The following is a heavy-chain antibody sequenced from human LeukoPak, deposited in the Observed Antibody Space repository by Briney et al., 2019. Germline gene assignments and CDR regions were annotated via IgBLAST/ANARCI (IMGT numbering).Heavy chain of an antibody. CDR3: ASSRSYYWDNWFDP. CDR2: ISAYNGNT. CDR1: GYTFTSYG. D-gene: IGHD3-22*01. Sequence: ASVKVSCKASGYTFTSYGISWVRQAPGQGLEWMGWISAYNGNTNYAQKLQGRVTMTTDTSTSTAYMELRSLRSDDTAVYYCASSRSYYWDNWFDPWGQGTLVTVSS. V-gene: IGHV1-18*01. J-gene: IGHJ5*02.